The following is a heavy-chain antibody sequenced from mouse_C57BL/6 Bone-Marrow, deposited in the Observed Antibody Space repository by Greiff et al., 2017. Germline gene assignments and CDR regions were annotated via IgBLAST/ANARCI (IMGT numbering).Heavy chain of an antibody. Sequence: VKLQQPGAELVKPGASVKLSCKASGYTFTSYWMHWVKQRPGQGLEWIGMIHPNSGSTNYNEKFKSKATLTVDKSSSTAYMQLSSLTSEDSAVYYCARRSEIYYDYDYWGQGTTLTVSS. V-gene: IGHV1-64*01. J-gene: IGHJ2*01. CDR3: ARRSEIYYDYDY. D-gene: IGHD2-4*01. CDR2: IHPNSGST. CDR1: GYTFTSYW.